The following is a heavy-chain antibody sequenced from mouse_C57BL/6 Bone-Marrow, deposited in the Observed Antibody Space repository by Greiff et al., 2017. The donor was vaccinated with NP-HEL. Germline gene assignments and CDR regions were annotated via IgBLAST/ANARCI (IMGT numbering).Heavy chain of an antibody. Sequence: VQLQQSGAELVRPGASVTLSCKASGYTFTDYEMHWVKQTPVHGLEWIGAIDPETGGTAYNQKFKGKAILTADKSSSTAYMELRSLTSEDSAVYYCTNHYGSSYFYAMDYWGQGTSVTVSS. V-gene: IGHV1-15*01. CDR3: TNHYGSSYFYAMDY. CDR2: IDPETGGT. CDR1: GYTFTDYE. J-gene: IGHJ4*01. D-gene: IGHD1-1*01.